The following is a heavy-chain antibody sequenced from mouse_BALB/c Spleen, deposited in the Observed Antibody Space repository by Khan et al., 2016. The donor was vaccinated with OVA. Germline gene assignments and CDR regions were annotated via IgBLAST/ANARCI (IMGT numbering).Heavy chain of an antibody. CDR3: ARTAIHYYGSYAMDD. CDR2: IDPATENI. J-gene: IGHJ4*01. Sequence: VQLQQPGAELVKPGASVKLSCTASGFNIKDTYMHWMKQRPAQGLEWIGRIDPATENIKYDPKFQGKATITADTSSNTAYLHLTSLTSDDTAVYYCARTAIHYYGSYAMDDWGLGTSVTVSS. CDR1: GFNIKDTY. D-gene: IGHD1-2*01. V-gene: IGHV14-3*02.